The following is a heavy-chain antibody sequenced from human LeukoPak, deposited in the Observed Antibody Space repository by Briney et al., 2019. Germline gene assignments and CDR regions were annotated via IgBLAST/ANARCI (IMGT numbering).Heavy chain of an antibody. D-gene: IGHD6-13*01. Sequence: SETLSLTCTVSGGSIGSYYWSWIRQTPGKGLEWIGYIYYSGSTSYNPSLKSRVTISIDTSKNQFSLKLSSVTAADTAVYYCAREVVASAEVDYWGQGALVTVSS. CDR1: GGSIGSYY. CDR2: IYYSGST. V-gene: IGHV4-59*12. CDR3: AREVVASAEVDY. J-gene: IGHJ4*02.